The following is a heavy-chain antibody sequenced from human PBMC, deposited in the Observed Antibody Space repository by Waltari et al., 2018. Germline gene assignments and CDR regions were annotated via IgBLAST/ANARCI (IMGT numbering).Heavy chain of an antibody. CDR2: ISSSGADT. Sequence: EEQLLESGGGLVQPGGSLGLSCTGPGFTFSTSAMNWVRQVPGKGLEWVSTISSSGADTYYADSVKDRFTISRDNSAETFYLEMNNLRVGDTAMYYCAKSQRRPLVLYGLDVWGQGTAVTVSS. CDR3: AKSQRRPLVLYGLDV. V-gene: IGHV3-23*01. J-gene: IGHJ6*02. D-gene: IGHD2-8*02. CDR1: GFTFSTSA.